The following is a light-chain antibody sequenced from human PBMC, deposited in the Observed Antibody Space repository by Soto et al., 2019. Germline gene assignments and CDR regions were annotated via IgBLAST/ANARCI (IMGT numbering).Light chain of an antibody. CDR1: QSISSY. Sequence: DIQMTQSPSSLSASVGDRVTITCRASQSISSYLNWYQQKPGKAPKLLIYAASSLQSGVPSRFSGGGSGTDFTLTISCLQPEDFATYYCQQSYSLYTFGQGTKLEIK. V-gene: IGKV1-39*01. CDR3: QQSYSLYT. CDR2: AAS. J-gene: IGKJ2*01.